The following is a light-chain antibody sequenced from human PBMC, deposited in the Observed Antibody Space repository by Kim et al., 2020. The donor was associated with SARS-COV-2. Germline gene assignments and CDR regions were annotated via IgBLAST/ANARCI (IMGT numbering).Light chain of an antibody. J-gene: IGLJ3*02. CDR3: QVWDTSSDQRV. CDR2: YDS. Sequence: APGKTARNTCGGKNIGSKRVHWYQQQPGKAPVLVIYYDSDRPSGIPERLSGSNSGNTATLTISRVEAGDEAVYYCQVWDTSSDQRVFGGGTQLTVL. CDR1: NIGSKR. V-gene: IGLV3-21*04.